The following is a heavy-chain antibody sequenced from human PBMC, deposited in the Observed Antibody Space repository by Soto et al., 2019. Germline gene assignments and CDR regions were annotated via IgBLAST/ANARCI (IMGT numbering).Heavy chain of an antibody. D-gene: IGHD3-16*01. CDR3: ARGGNGYYGLDV. CDR1: GGSSSSSSYY. CDR2: IYYSGST. V-gene: IGHV4-39*01. J-gene: IGHJ6*02. Sequence: SETLSLTCTFSGGSSSSSSYYLGWIRQPPGKGLEWIGSIYYSGSTYYNPSLKSRVTISVDASKNQFSLKLSSVTAADTAVYYCARGGNGYYGLDVWGQGTTVTVSS.